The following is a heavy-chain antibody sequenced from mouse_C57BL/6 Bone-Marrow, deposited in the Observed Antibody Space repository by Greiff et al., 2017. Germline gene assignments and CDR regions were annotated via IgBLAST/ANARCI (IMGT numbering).Heavy chain of an antibody. Sequence: VQLQQSGAELVKPGASVKMSCKASGYTFTSYWITWVKQRPGQGLEWIGDIYPGSGSTNYNEKFKSKATLTGDTSSSTAYMQLSSLTSEDSAVYYCAREGAYYSNIDYWGQGTTLTVSS. CDR2: IYPGSGST. CDR3: AREGAYYSNIDY. V-gene: IGHV1-55*01. CDR1: GYTFTSYW. J-gene: IGHJ2*01. D-gene: IGHD2-5*01.